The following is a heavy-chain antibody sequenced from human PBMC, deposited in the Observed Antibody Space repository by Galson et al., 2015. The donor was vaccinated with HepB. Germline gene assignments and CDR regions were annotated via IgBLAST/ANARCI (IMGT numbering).Heavy chain of an antibody. Sequence: SVKVSCKASGYTFTGYYLLWVRQAPGQGLEWMGWINPNSGGTTYAQKFQGRVTMTRDTSISTVYMELNRLRSDDTAVYYCARDNWDRVNNAFDIWGQGTLVTISS. CDR1: GYTFTGYY. D-gene: IGHD1-1*01. V-gene: IGHV1-2*02. CDR2: INPNSGGT. CDR3: ARDNWDRVNNAFDI. J-gene: IGHJ3*02.